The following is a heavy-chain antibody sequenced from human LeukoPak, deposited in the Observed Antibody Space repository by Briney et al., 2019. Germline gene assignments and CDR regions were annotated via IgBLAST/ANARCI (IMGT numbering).Heavy chain of an antibody. CDR3: ARWGYSSGWYYFDY. CDR2: IYYSGST. CDR1: GGSISSYY. J-gene: IGHJ4*02. Sequence: SETLSLTCTVSGGSISSYYWSWIRQPPGKGLEWIGYIYYSGSTNYNPSLKSRVTVSVDTSKNQFPLKLSSVTAADTAVYYCARWGYSSGWYYFDYWGQGTLVTVSS. V-gene: IGHV4-59*08. D-gene: IGHD6-19*01.